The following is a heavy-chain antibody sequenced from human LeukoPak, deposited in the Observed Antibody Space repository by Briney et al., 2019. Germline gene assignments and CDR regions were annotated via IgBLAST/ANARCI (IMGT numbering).Heavy chain of an antibody. D-gene: IGHD3-10*01. V-gene: IGHV3-33*01. CDR1: GFAFNTYA. CDR2: IWHDGSHK. CDR3: ARGIFGSGSYPDF. Sequence: GRSLRLSCVASGFAFNTYAMHWVRQAPGQGLEWVALIWHDGSHKFYSNSVRGQFTISRDNSKNTVSLQMNNLRPEDTAVYYCARGIFGSGSYPDFWGQGTLVTVSS. J-gene: IGHJ4*02.